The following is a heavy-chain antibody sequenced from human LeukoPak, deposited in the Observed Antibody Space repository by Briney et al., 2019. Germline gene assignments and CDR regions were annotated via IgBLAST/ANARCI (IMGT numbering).Heavy chain of an antibody. CDR1: GGSISSYY. CDR3: ARAFNYYDSSGYREPVFDY. D-gene: IGHD3-22*01. V-gene: IGHV4-59*01. CDR2: IYYSGST. Sequence: SETLSLTCTVSGGSISSYYWSWIRQPPGKGLEWIGYIYYSGSTNYNPSLKSRVTISVDTSKNQFSLKLSSVIVADTAVYYCARAFNYYDSSGYREPVFDYWGQGTLVTVSS. J-gene: IGHJ4*02.